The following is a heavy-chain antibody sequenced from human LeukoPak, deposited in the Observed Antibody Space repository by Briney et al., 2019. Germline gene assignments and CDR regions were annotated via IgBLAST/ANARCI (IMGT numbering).Heavy chain of an antibody. V-gene: IGHV4-34*01. D-gene: IGHD2/OR15-2a*01. J-gene: IGHJ4*02. Sequence: KPSETLSLTCAVDGGSFSGFYWSWIRQPPGKGLEWIGEINHSGSTNYKSSLKSRVTMSVDTSKNQFSLRLSSVTAADTAVYYCARSRFLNMSPLDYWGQGTLVTVSS. CDR2: INHSGST. CDR1: GGSFSGFY. CDR3: ARSRFLNMSPLDY.